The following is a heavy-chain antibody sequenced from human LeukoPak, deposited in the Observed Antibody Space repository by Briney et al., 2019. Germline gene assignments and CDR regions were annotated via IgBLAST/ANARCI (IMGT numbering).Heavy chain of an antibody. CDR2: IKEDGDEE. Sequence: GGSLRLSCAASGFTFSSYWMSWVRQAPGKGLEWVANIKEDGDEEYYVDFVKGRFTISRDNAKNSLYLQMNSLRAEDTAMYYCARGGEYYDYVWGRTQYLFDQWGQGTLVTVSS. CDR3: ARGGEYYDYVWGRTQYLFDQ. V-gene: IGHV3-7*01. J-gene: IGHJ4*02. D-gene: IGHD3-16*01. CDR1: GFTFSSYW.